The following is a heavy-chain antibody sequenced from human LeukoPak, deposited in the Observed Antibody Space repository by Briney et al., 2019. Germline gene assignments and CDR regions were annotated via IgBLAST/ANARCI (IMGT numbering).Heavy chain of an antibody. D-gene: IGHD2-21*02. V-gene: IGHV1-8*01. CDR2: MSPNSGDT. J-gene: IGHJ4*02. CDR1: GYTFTSYD. CDR3: ARPASVTSGFDC. Sequence: ASVKVSCKASGYTFTSYDINWVRQATGQGLEWMGWMSPNSGDTGYAQNFRGRVTMARNISISTAYLELSSLRSEDTAVYYCARPASVTSGFDCWGQGTLVTVSS.